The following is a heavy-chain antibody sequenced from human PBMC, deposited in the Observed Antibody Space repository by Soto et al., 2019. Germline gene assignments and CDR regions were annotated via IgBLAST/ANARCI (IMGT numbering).Heavy chain of an antibody. Sequence: QVQLVESGGVVVQPGRSLRLSCAASGFTFSSYGMHWVRQAPGKGLEWVEVIWYDGSNKYYADSGKGLCTISRDNSKNTLYLQMNSLRAEDTGVYYWARDHGVGYSNAFGDYWGQGALVTVSS. V-gene: IGHV3-33*01. CDR2: IWYDGSNK. CDR1: GFTFSSYG. J-gene: IGHJ4*02. D-gene: IGHD6-13*01. CDR3: ARDHGVGYSNAFGDY.